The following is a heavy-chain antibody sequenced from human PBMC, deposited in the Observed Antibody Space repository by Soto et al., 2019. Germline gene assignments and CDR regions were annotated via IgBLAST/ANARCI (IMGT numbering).Heavy chain of an antibody. Sequence: LSLTCTVSGGSISSYYWSWIRQPPGKGLEWIGEIYHSGSTNYNPSLKSRVTISVDKSKNQFSLKLSSVTAADTAVYYCASLPATSDFDYWGQGTLVTVSS. CDR3: ASLPATSDFDY. D-gene: IGHD2-2*01. CDR1: GGSISSYY. V-gene: IGHV4-59*12. J-gene: IGHJ4*02. CDR2: IYHSGST.